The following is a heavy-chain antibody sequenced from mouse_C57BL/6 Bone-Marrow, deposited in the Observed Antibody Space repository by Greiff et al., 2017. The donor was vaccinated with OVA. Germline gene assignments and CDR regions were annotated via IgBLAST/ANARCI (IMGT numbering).Heavy chain of an antibody. J-gene: IGHJ4*01. CDR1: GFTFSSYA. Sequence: EVMLVESGGGLVKPGGSLKLSCAASGFTFSSYAMSWVRQTPEKRLEWVATISDGGSYTYYPDNVKGRFTISRDNAKNNLYLQMSHLRSEDTAMYYCARDERYYGSRYYAMDYWGQGTSVTVSS. CDR3: ARDERYYGSRYYAMDY. D-gene: IGHD1-1*01. V-gene: IGHV5-4*01. CDR2: ISDGGSYT.